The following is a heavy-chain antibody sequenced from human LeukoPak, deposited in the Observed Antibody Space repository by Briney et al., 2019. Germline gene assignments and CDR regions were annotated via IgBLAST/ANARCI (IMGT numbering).Heavy chain of an antibody. V-gene: IGHV3-30*18. J-gene: IGHJ4*02. Sequence: PGGSLRLSCAASGFTFSSYGMHWVRQAPGKGLEWVAVISYDGSNKYYADSVKGRFTISRDNSKNTLYLQMNSLRAEGTAVYYCAKPRIAVAGHPFDYWGQGTLVTVSS. CDR1: GFTFSSYG. CDR2: ISYDGSNK. D-gene: IGHD6-19*01. CDR3: AKPRIAVAGHPFDY.